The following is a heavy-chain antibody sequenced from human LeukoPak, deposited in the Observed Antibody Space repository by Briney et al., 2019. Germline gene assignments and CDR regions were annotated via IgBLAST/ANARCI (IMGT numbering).Heavy chain of an antibody. CDR1: GFTFSGYS. Sequence: QPGGSLRLSCAASGFTFSGYSMHWVRQAPGKGLVWVSRINTDGGGTTYADSVKGRFTTSRDNAKNTLYLQMSSLRGEDTAVYFCTRNFYYGHDYWGQGTLVTVSS. V-gene: IGHV3-74*01. CDR3: TRNFYYGHDY. CDR2: INTDGGGT. D-gene: IGHD3-10*01. J-gene: IGHJ4*02.